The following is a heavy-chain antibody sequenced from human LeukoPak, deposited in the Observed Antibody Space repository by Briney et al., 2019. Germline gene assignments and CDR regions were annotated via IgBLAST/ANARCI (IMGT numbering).Heavy chain of an antibody. CDR2: IYYSGST. J-gene: IGHJ4*02. D-gene: IGHD6-19*01. V-gene: IGHV4-59*08. Sequence: LSLTCTVSGGSMSPYHWGWIRQPPGKGPEWTGYIYYSGSTNYNPSLNSRVTISVDTSKNQFSLRLCSVTAADTAIYYCARAVSGRFDYWGQGTLVTVSS. CDR1: GGSMSPYH. CDR3: ARAVSGRFDY.